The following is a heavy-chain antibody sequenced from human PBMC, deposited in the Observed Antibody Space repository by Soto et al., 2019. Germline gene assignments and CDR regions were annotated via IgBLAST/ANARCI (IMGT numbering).Heavy chain of an antibody. CDR1: GFTFDDYA. CDR3: AKDIVKRTYYDFWSGYHNPSYLLSVYGMDV. V-gene: IGHV3-9*01. D-gene: IGHD3-3*01. CDR2: ISWNSGSI. Sequence: EVQLVESGGGLVQPGRSLRLSCAASGFTFDDYAMHWVRQAPGKGLEWVSGISWNSGSIGYADSVKGRFTISRDNAKNSLYLQMNSLRAEDTALYYCAKDIVKRTYYDFWSGYHNPSYLLSVYGMDVWGQGTTVTVSS. J-gene: IGHJ6*02.